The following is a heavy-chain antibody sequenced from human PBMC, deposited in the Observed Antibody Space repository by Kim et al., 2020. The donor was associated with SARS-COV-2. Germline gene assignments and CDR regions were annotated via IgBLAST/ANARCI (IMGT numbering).Heavy chain of an antibody. CDR1: GGSISSHY. V-gene: IGHV4-59*11. D-gene: IGHD4-4*01. Sequence: SETLSLTCNVSGGSISSHYWSWIRQPPGKGLEWIGYVFHRGSTKYNPSLKSRVTISVDTSKNQFSLKLSSVTAAVTAAYYCARNDRATVLWYFDLWGRG. CDR3: ARNDRATVLWYFDL. CDR2: VFHRGST. J-gene: IGHJ2*01.